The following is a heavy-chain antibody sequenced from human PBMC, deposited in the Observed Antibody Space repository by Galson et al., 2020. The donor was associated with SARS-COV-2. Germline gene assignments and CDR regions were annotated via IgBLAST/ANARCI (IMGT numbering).Heavy chain of an antibody. V-gene: IGHV3-30*02. CDR1: GFTFSSYG. J-gene: IGHJ3*02. D-gene: IGHD5-12*01. CDR3: AKDLGRWLQEDAFDI. Sequence: GGSLRLSCAASGFTFSSYGMHWVRQAPGKGLEWVAFIRYDGSNKYYADSVKGRFTISRDNSKNTLYLQMNSLRAEDTAVYYCAKDLGRWLQEDAFDIWGQGTMVTVSS. CDR2: IRYDGSNK.